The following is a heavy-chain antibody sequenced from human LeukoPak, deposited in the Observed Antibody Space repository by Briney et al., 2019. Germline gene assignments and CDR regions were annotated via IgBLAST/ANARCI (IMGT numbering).Heavy chain of an antibody. CDR2: IYYREST. J-gene: IGHJ1*01. V-gene: IGHV4-31*03. CDR3: ARGSYAISGHRYFQD. CDR1: GGSINSGGYY. D-gene: IGHD2-8*01. Sequence: PSETLSLTCTVSGGSINSGGYYWSWIRQHPGKGLEWTGYIYYRESTYYNPSLESRVTISTDTSRNQFSLTLSSVTAADTAVYYCARGSYAISGHRYFQDWGQGTLVTVSS.